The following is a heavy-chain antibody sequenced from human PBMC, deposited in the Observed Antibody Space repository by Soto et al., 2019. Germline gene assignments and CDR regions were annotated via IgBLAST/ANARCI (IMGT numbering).Heavy chain of an antibody. Sequence: QVQLQESGTGLVKPSETLSLTCTVSGGSVSSGSYYWSWIRQPPGKGLEWIGYIYYSGSTNYNPSLKSRVTISVDTSKNQFSLKLSSVTAADTAVYYCARTMVGARAGYFDYWGRGTLVTVSS. V-gene: IGHV4-61*01. CDR1: GGSVSSGSYY. CDR2: IYYSGST. J-gene: IGHJ4*02. D-gene: IGHD1-26*01. CDR3: ARTMVGARAGYFDY.